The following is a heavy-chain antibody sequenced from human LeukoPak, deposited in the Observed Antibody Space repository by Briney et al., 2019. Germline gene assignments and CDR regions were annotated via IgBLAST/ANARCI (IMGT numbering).Heavy chain of an antibody. CDR1: GYSISSGYY. J-gene: IGHJ4*02. D-gene: IGHD6-25*01. V-gene: IGHV4-38-2*02. CDR3: ARLYQGKRPPDY. Sequence: SETLSLTCTVSGYSISSGYYWGWIRQPPGKGLEWIGSIYHGGSTYYNPSLKSRVTISVDTSKNQFSLKLSSVTAADTAVYYCARLYQGKRPPDYWGQGTLVTVSS. CDR2: IYHGGST.